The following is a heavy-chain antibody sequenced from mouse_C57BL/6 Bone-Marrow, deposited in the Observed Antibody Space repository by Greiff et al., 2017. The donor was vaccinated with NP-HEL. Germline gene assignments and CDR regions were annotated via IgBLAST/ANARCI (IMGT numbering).Heavy chain of an antibody. Sequence: VKLQQSGAELARPGASVKLSCKASGYTFTSYGISWVKQRTGQGLEWIGEIYPRSGNTYYNEKFKGKATLTADKSSSTAYMELSSLTSEDSAVYFCARRDYYGSSYDYAMDYWGQGTSVTVSS. V-gene: IGHV1-81*01. CDR2: IYPRSGNT. CDR1: GYTFTSYG. D-gene: IGHD1-1*01. J-gene: IGHJ4*01. CDR3: ARRDYYGSSYDYAMDY.